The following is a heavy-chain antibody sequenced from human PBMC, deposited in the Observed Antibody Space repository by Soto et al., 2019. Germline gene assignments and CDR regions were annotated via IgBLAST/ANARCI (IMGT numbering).Heavy chain of an antibody. CDR1: GGTFSSYA. CDR2: VIPISGTA. Sequence: QVQLVQSGAEVKKPGSSVKVSCKASGGTFSSYAISWVRQAPGEALEWMGGVIPISGTANYAQKFQGRVTITADVSTSTAYMELSSLRSEDTAVYYCARSQGSSTSLEIYYYYYYGMDVWGQGTTVTVSS. V-gene: IGHV1-69*01. D-gene: IGHD2-2*01. J-gene: IGHJ6*02. CDR3: ARSQGSSTSLEIYYYYYYGMDV.